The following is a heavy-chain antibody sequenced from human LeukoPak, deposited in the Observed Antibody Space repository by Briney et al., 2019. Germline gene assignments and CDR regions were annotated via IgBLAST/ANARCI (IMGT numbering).Heavy chain of an antibody. CDR2: INTNTGNP. Sequence: ASVKVSCKASGYTFTIYATNWVRQAPGQGLDWMGWINTNTGNPTYAQGFTGRFVFSLDTSVSTAYLQISSLKAEDTAVYYCAREYGDYGYYYYYYMDVWGKGTTVTVSS. D-gene: IGHD4-17*01. CDR1: GYTFTIYA. J-gene: IGHJ6*03. CDR3: AREYGDYGYYYYYYMDV. V-gene: IGHV7-4-1*02.